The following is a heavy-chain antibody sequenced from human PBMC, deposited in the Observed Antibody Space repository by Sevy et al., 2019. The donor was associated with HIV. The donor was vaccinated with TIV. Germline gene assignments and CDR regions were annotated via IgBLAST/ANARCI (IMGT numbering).Heavy chain of an antibody. V-gene: IGHV1-69*13. CDR1: GDTFSTYG. CDR3: AGEGGVATTGDHDAFDF. Sequence: ASVKVSCKASGDTFSTYGLSWVRQAAGQGLEWMGGIIPIFGTPNYAQKFQGRVTMTADESASTAYMELSSLRSEDTALYYCAGEGGVATTGDHDAFDFWGQGTLVIVSS. D-gene: IGHD7-27*01. J-gene: IGHJ3*01. CDR2: IIPIFGTP.